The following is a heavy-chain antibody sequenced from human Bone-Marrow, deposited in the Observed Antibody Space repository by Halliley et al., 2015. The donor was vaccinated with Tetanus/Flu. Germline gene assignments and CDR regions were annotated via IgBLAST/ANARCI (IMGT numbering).Heavy chain of an antibody. Sequence: QVQLVQSGAEVKKPGASVKVSCKSSGGTFTSHYLHWVRQAPGQGLEWMGAINPSGGTTNYAQKLQGRVTMTRDTSTSTVYMELRSRRSDDTAVYYWAGSSSLIVSPAFDAWGQGTLVTVSS. CDR1: GGTFTSHY. D-gene: IGHD3-22*01. CDR3: AGSSSLIVSPAFDA. J-gene: IGHJ4*02. CDR2: INPSGGTT. V-gene: IGHV1-46*01.